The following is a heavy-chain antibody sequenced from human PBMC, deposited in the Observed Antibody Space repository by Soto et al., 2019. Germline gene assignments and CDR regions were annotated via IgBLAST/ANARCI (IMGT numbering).Heavy chain of an antibody. CDR2: VFPVDSDT. D-gene: IGHD2-21*02. CDR3: ARRAWGEVTLAEPIDY. V-gene: IGHV5-51*03. J-gene: IGHJ4*02. CDR1: GYTFTSYW. Sequence: EVQLVQSGAEVKKPGESLRISCEASGYTFTSYWIDWVRQMPGKGLEWMGRVFPVDSDTRYSPSFQGRVTISADKSINTVYLQWSSLKASDTAMYYCARRAWGEVTLAEPIDYWGQGTLVTVSS.